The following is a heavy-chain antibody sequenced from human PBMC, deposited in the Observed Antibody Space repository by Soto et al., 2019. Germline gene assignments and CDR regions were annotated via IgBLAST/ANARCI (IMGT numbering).Heavy chain of an antibody. Sequence: GGSLRLSCAASGFTFSSYGMHWVRQAPGKGLEWVAVIWYDGSNKYYADSVKGRFTISRDNSKNTLYLQMNSLRAEDTAVYYCARSSLRYCSGGSCYSASDYWGQGTLVTVSS. CDR3: ARSSLRYCSGGSCYSASDY. J-gene: IGHJ4*02. CDR1: GFTFSSYG. D-gene: IGHD2-15*01. CDR2: IWYDGSNK. V-gene: IGHV3-33*01.